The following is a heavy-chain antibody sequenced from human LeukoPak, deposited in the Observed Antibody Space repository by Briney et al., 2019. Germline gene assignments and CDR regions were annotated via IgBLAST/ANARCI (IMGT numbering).Heavy chain of an antibody. CDR1: GGSISSNY. Sequence: ETLSLTCAVSGGSISSNYWSWIRQPPGKGLEGIGYIYYPGSTNYNPSLKSRVTISLETSNKQFSLKLSSVTAADTAVYYCSRVRRDGYNPLDYWGQGTLVTVSS. D-gene: IGHD5-24*01. CDR2: IYYPGST. J-gene: IGHJ4*02. V-gene: IGHV4-59*08. CDR3: SRVRRDGYNPLDY.